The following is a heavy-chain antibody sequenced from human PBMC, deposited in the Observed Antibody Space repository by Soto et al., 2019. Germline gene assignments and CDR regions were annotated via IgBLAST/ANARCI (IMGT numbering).Heavy chain of an antibody. Sequence: QVQLQESGPGLVKPSETLSLSCTVSNGSLSNSYWNWIRQPAGKGLEWIGRIYTSWSTTYNHPRRSRVTMSVDTSKNQFSLKLNSVTAADTAVYYCAGSSHNESWFDPWGQGTLVTVAS. V-gene: IGHV4-4*07. CDR3: AGSSHNESWFDP. J-gene: IGHJ5*02. CDR1: NGSLSNSY. CDR2: IYTSWST. D-gene: IGHD6-13*01.